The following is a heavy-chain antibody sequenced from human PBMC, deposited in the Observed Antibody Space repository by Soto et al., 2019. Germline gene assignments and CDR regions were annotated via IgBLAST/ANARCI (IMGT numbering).Heavy chain of an antibody. Sequence: GASVKVSCKASGYTFTSYAMHWARQAPGQRLEWMGWINAGNGNTKYSQKFQGRVTITRDNSKNTLYLQMNSLRAEDTAVYYCVLWPPYYFDYWGQGTLVTVSS. CDR1: GYTFTSYA. CDR2: INAGNGNT. J-gene: IGHJ4*02. V-gene: IGHV1-3*01. D-gene: IGHD3-10*01. CDR3: VLWPPYYFDY.